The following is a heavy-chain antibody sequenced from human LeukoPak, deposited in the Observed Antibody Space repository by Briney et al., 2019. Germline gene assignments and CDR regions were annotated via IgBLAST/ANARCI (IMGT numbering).Heavy chain of an antibody. CDR2: IYTSGST. D-gene: IGHD2-2*02. CDR3: ARDRGYCSSTSCYTPTYYYYGMDV. Sequence: SETLSLTWTVAGGSISSYYWSWIRRPAGRGQEWIGRIYTSGSTNYNPSLKSRVTMSVDTSRNQFSLKLSSVTAADTAVYYCARDRGYCSSTSCYTPTYYYYGMDVWGQGTTVTVSS. J-gene: IGHJ6*02. V-gene: IGHV4-4*07. CDR1: GGSISSYY.